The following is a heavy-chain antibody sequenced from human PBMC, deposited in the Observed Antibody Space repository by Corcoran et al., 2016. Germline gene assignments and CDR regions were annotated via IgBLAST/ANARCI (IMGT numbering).Heavy chain of an antibody. Sequence: QVQLQESGPGLVKPSETLSLPCTVSGGSISSYYWSWIRQPPGKGLEWIGYIYYSGSTNYNPSLKSRVTISVDTSKNQFSLKLSSVTAADMAVYYCARLGDSTYYDFWSGYTHYYYGMDVWGQGTTVTVSS. CDR2: IYYSGST. CDR1: GGSISSYY. CDR3: ARLGDSTYYDFWSGYTHYYYGMDV. V-gene: IGHV4-59*01. D-gene: IGHD3-3*01. J-gene: IGHJ6*02.